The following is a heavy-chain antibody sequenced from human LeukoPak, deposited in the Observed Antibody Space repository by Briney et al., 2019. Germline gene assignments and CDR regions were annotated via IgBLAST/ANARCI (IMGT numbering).Heavy chain of an antibody. J-gene: IGHJ4*02. Sequence: SQTLSLTCTVSGGSISIGDYYWSWIRQPPGKGLEWIGYIYYSGSTYYHPSLKSRVTISVDTAQNQFSLKLSSVTAADTAVYYCARGKQQLVYDYFDYWGQGPLVTVSS. D-gene: IGHD6-13*01. CDR1: GGSISIGDYY. CDR2: IYYSGST. CDR3: ARGKQQLVYDYFDY. V-gene: IGHV4-30-4*08.